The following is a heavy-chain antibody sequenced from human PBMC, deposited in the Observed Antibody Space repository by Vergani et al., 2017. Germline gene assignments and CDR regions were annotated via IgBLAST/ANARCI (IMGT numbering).Heavy chain of an antibody. CDR3: ARVRIDNDFRAFDI. CDR1: GYTFTGYY. J-gene: IGHJ3*02. V-gene: IGHV1-2*04. Sequence: QVQLVQSGAEVKKPGASVKVSCKASGYTFTGYYMHWVRQDPGQGLEWMGGINPNSGGTNYAQTVQGWVTMTRDTSISTAYMELSRLRSDDTAVYYCARVRIDNDFRAFDIWGQGTMVTVSS. D-gene: IGHD2/OR15-2a*01. CDR2: INPNSGGT.